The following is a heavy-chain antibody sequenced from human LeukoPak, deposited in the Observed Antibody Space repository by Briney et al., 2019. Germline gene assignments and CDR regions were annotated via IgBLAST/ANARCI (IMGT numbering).Heavy chain of an antibody. CDR3: ARPHSSAYLNDFHI. J-gene: IGHJ3*02. CDR2: IYPGDSDT. D-gene: IGHD3-22*01. CDR1: GCPFTTYW. V-gene: IGHV5-51*01. Sequence: GGSLKISCSGSGCPFTTYWIGWGRQVPGKGLEGMGSIYPGDSDTRYSPSFEGQVTISVDKSINNASLQWKSLQAADTAIYYCARPHSSAYLNDFHIWGQGTMVTVSS.